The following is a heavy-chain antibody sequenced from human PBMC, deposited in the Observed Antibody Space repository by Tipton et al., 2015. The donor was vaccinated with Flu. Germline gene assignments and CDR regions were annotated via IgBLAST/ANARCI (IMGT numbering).Heavy chain of an antibody. D-gene: IGHD3-10*01. CDR1: GYSISSGYY. CDR2: IDHSGTT. CDR3: ARVTELLWFGEARGWFDP. V-gene: IGHV4-38-2*02. J-gene: IGHJ5*02. Sequence: LRLSCTVSGYSISSGYYWGWIRQPPGKGLEWIGSIDHSGTTYYNPSLKSRVTISVDTSKNQFSLKLSSVTAADTAVYYCARVTELLWFGEARGWFDPWGQGTLVTVSS.